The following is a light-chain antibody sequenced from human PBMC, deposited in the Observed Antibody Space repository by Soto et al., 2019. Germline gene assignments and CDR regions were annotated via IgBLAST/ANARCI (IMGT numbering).Light chain of an antibody. Sequence: QSALTQPASVSGSPXXSXXXXXXXXXXXXXGYNYVSWYQHHPGKAPKLIIYDVTNRPSGVSNPFSGSKSGNTASLTISGLQPEDEADYYCSSYTTSNTRQIVFGTGTKVTVL. V-gene: IGLV2-14*03. CDR1: XXXXXGYNY. J-gene: IGLJ1*01. CDR2: DVT. CDR3: SSYTTSNTRQIV.